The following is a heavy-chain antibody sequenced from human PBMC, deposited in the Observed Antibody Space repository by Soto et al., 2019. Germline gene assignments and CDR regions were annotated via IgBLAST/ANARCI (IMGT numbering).Heavy chain of an antibody. CDR1: GGSISSGGYY. Sequence: SETLSLTCTVSGGSISSGGYYWSWIRQHPGKGLEWIGYIYYSGSTYYNPSLKSRVTISVDTSKNQFSLKLSSVTAADTAVYYCARDYGSGNNWFDPWGQGTLVTVSS. D-gene: IGHD1-26*01. V-gene: IGHV4-31*03. CDR2: IYYSGST. CDR3: ARDYGSGNNWFDP. J-gene: IGHJ5*02.